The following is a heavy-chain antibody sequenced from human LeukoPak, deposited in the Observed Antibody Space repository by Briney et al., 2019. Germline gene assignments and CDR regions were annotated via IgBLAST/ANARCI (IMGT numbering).Heavy chain of an antibody. D-gene: IGHD4-17*01. CDR3: ARVEGDYAAGS. J-gene: IGHJ5*02. CDR2: VDTTGNYI. CDR1: GFTFSSYE. V-gene: IGHV3-21*01. Sequence: PGGSLRLSCAASGFTFSSYEMNWVRQAPGKGLEWVSSVDTTGNYIWYADSVRGRFTISRDNAKNSLYLQMNSLTAEDTAVYYCARVEGDYAAGSWGQGILVTVSS.